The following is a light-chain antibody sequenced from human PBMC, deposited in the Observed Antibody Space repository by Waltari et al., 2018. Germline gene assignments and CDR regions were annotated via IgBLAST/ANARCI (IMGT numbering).Light chain of an antibody. J-gene: IGLJ1*01. CDR3: SSYTTSNTLV. V-gene: IGLV2-14*03. CDR2: DVS. Sequence: QSALTQPASVSGSPGQSLTISCTGTRSDVGGYKYVSWSQQHPGKAPKLIIYDVSNRPSGVSNRFSGSKSGNTASLTISGLQAEDEADYYCSSYTTSNTLVFGTGTNVIVL. CDR1: RSDVGGYKY.